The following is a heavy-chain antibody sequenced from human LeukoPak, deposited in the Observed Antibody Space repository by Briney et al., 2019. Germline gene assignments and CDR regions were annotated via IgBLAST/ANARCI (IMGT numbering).Heavy chain of an antibody. Sequence: KPSETLSLTCTVSGYSIRSGYFWGWIQQPPGKGLEWIGSISQSGTTYYNPSLKSRITISHDTSKNQFSLKVNSVTAADTAAYYCTREEGGTTVDYWGQGTLVTVSS. CDR1: GYSIRSGYF. V-gene: IGHV4-38-2*02. CDR2: ISQSGTT. CDR3: TREEGGTTVDY. D-gene: IGHD1-1*01. J-gene: IGHJ4*02.